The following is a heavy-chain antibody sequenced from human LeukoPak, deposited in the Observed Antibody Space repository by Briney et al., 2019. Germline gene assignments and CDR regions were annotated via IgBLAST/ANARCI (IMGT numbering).Heavy chain of an antibody. CDR1: GGSISSYY. CDR2: IYYSGST. CDR3: ARDGIAAAAENYFDY. J-gene: IGHJ4*02. Sequence: SETLSLTCTVSGGSISSYYWSWVRQPPGKGLEWIGYIYYSGSTNYNPSLKSRVTISVDTSKNQFSLKLSSVTAADTAVYYCARDGIAAAAENYFDYWGQGTLVTVSS. V-gene: IGHV4-59*01. D-gene: IGHD6-13*01.